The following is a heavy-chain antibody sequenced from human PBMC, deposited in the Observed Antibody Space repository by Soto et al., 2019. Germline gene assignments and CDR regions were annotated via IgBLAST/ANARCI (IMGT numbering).Heavy chain of an antibody. V-gene: IGHV4-39*01. CDR1: GDSIKINSYY. CDR2: IFHGGKT. D-gene: IGHD4-17*01. Sequence: SETLSLTCNVSGDSIKINSYYWGWIRQPPGKGLEWIGSIFHGGKTYYNPSLKRQVTMSVDTSKNHFSLKLNSVTAADTAVYYCARQRHYGDEHFFDYWGQGTLVTVS. J-gene: IGHJ4*02. CDR3: ARQRHYGDEHFFDY.